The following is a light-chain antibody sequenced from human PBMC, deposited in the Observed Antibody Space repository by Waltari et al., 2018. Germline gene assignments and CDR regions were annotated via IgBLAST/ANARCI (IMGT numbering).Light chain of an antibody. V-gene: IGKV1-39*01. J-gene: IGKJ5*01. Sequence: DIQMTQSPSSLSASIGDRVTITCRTSRSINSFLNSYQQKPGKAPKLLIYAASNLRTDVPSRFSGSGSGTEYTLTISSLQPEDFATYYCQQSYGTPPNGFGQGTRLDI. CDR3: QQSYGTPPNG. CDR1: RSINSF. CDR2: AAS.